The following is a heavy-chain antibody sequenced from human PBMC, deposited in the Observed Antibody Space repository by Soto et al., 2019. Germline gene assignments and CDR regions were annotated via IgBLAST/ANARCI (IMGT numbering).Heavy chain of an antibody. J-gene: IGHJ6*02. CDR2: ISGSGGST. CDR1: GLTFSSYA. V-gene: IGHV3-23*01. CDR3: AKPNYYDSSGYHSYCYYGMDV. D-gene: IGHD3-22*01. Sequence: PGGSLRLSCAASGLTFSSYAMSWVRQAPGKGLEWVSAISGSGGSTYYADSVKGRFTISRDNSKNTLYLQMNSLRAEDTAVYYCAKPNYYDSSGYHSYCYYGMDVWGQGTTVTVSS.